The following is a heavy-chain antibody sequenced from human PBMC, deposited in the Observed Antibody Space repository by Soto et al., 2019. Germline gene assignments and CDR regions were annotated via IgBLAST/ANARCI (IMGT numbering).Heavy chain of an antibody. CDR2: MSPNSGAT. Sequence: QVQLVQSGAEVTKPGASVKVSCKASGYTFTSYDINWVRQATGQGLEWMGWMSPNSGATGYAQKFQGRVTMTRDTSTSTAYRELSNLRSEDTAIYYCARGVDAGVDVWGQGSTVTVSS. CDR3: ARGVDAGVDV. CDR1: GYTFTSYD. V-gene: IGHV1-8*01. J-gene: IGHJ6*02.